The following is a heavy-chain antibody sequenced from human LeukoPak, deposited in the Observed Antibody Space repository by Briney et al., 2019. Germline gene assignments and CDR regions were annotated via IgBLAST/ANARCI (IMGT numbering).Heavy chain of an antibody. CDR2: INRDGTEK. D-gene: IGHD2-21*01. Sequence: GGSLRLSCATSGFNFSDSRMTWVRQSPGKGLQWVANINRDGTEKHFLDSIEGRFTISRDNRKKSLYLQMNSLRPQDTAVYFCVRGDWYFESWGQGTLVTVSS. CDR1: GFNFSDSR. V-gene: IGHV3-7*04. CDR3: VRGDWYFES. J-gene: IGHJ4*02.